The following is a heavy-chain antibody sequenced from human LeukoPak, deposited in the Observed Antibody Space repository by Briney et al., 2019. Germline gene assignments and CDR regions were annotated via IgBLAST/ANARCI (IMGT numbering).Heavy chain of an antibody. CDR3: ARTIAGAGSYYGGTGFDY. J-gene: IGHJ4*02. Sequence: GGSLRLSCAVSGFTFSSYWMHWVRQAPGKGLVWVSRISSDESSTSYADSVKGRFTISRDNAKNTLYLHMNSLRAEDTAVYYCARTIAGAGSYYGGTGFDYWGKGTLVTVSS. CDR2: ISSDESST. V-gene: IGHV3-74*01. D-gene: IGHD6-19*01. CDR1: GFTFSSYW.